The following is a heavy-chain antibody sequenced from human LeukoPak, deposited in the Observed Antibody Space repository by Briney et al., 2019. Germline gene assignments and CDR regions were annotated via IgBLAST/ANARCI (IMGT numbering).Heavy chain of an antibody. D-gene: IGHD6-19*01. CDR2: IRNDGSDK. Sequence: GGSLRLSCAASGFTFSSHGMHWVRQAPGKGLEWVAFIRNDGSDKYYADSVKGRFTISRDNSKNTLYLQMNSLRPEDTAVYYCARAAGRGDVFDIWGQGTMVTVSS. CDR3: ARAAGRGDVFDI. V-gene: IGHV3-30*02. CDR1: GFTFSSHG. J-gene: IGHJ3*02.